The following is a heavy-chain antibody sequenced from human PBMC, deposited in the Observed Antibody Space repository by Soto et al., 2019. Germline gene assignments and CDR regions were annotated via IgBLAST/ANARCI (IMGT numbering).Heavy chain of an antibody. J-gene: IGHJ3*02. V-gene: IGHV4-38-2*01. D-gene: IGHD3-22*01. CDR3: ARARGAGGTMIEGGAFDI. CDR2: IYHSGST. Sequence: NPSETLSLTCAVSGYSISSGYYWGWIRQPPGKGLEWIGSIYHSGSTYYNPSLKSRVTISVDTSKNQFSLKLSSVTAADTAVYYCARARGAGGTMIEGGAFDIWGQGTMVTVSS. CDR1: GYSISSGYY.